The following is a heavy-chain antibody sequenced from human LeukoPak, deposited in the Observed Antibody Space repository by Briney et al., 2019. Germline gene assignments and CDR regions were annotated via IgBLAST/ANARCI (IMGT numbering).Heavy chain of an antibody. CDR1: GFNFRSCE. Sequence: GGSLRLSCAASGFNFRSCELSRVRQAPAKGLEWVSYISSSGSIIYYADSVKGRFTISRDSAKNSLYLQMNSLRAEDTAVYYCVRDITGRGWFDPWGQGTQVTVSS. D-gene: IGHD1-14*01. V-gene: IGHV3-48*03. CDR2: ISSSGSII. CDR3: VRDITGRGWFDP. J-gene: IGHJ5*02.